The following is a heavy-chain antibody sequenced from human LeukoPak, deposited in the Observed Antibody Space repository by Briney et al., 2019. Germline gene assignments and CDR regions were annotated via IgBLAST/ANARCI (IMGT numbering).Heavy chain of an antibody. V-gene: IGHV3-23*01. D-gene: IGHD3-10*01. CDR2: INGSGGST. Sequence: GGSLRLSCAASGFTFSSYAMSWVRQAPGEGLEWVSAINGSGGSTYYADSVKGRFTISRDNSKNTLYLQMNSLRAEDTAVYYCARKYYGSGSYYPPNFDYWGQGTLVTVSS. J-gene: IGHJ4*02. CDR1: GFTFSSYA. CDR3: ARKYYGSGSYYPPNFDY.